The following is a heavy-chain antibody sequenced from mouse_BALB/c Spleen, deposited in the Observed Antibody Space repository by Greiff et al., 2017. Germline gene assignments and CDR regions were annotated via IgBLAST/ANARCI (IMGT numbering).Heavy chain of an antibody. Sequence: EVQLVESGPGLVKPSQSLSLTCSVTGYSITSGYYWNWIRQFPGNKLEWMGYISYDGSNNYNPSLKNRISITRDTSKNQFFLKLNSVTTEDTATYYCASGAVRRDYYAMDYWGQGTSVTVSS. J-gene: IGHJ4*01. CDR2: ISYDGSN. V-gene: IGHV3-6*02. CDR1: GYSITSGYY. CDR3: ASGAVRRDYYAMDY. D-gene: IGHD2-14*01.